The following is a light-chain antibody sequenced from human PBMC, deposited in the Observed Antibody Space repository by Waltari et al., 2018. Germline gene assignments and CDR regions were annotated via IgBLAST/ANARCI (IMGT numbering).Light chain of an antibody. CDR2: RDT. CDR3: QVWTTGAGV. J-gene: IGLJ3*02. Sequence: SYELTQPVSVSVALGQTARITGGGNNIGDKIVHWYQQKPGQAPVLVIFRDTNRPSGIPERFSGSNSGNTAALTISRAQGGDEADYYCQVWTTGAGVFGGGTKLSVL. CDR1: NIGDKI. V-gene: IGLV3-9*01.